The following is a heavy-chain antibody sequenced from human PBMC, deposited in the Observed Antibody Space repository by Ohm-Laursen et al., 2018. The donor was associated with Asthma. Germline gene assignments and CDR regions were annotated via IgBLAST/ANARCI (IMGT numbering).Heavy chain of an antibody. J-gene: IGHJ4*02. V-gene: IGHV1-69*13. CDR3: ARKAGSCISRTCYSLDF. CDR2: INSVFGGT. CDR1: GGTFNDYV. D-gene: IGHD2-15*01. Sequence: EASVKVSCKSLGGTFNDYVIGWVRQAPGQGLEWMGGINSVFGGTTYPQKFQGRVTITADESRSTVYLELSSLRSEDTAVYYCARKAGSCISRTCYSLDFWGQGTLVTVSS.